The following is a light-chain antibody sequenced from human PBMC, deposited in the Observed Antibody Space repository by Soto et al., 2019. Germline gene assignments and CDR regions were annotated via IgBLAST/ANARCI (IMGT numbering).Light chain of an antibody. J-gene: IGKJ1*01. CDR2: VGS. V-gene: IGKV2-28*01. CDR1: QSPLHSSGYNS. Sequence: DIVRRQSSLSLHATPGEAAFISCTSSQSPLHSSGYNSLDLYLQKSEQPPQLLIYVGSNRSSGVSDRFCSRGSGTDFTLKISRVEAEDVGVYSCMQALQTPRAFGQGTQVDSK. CDR3: MQALQTPRA.